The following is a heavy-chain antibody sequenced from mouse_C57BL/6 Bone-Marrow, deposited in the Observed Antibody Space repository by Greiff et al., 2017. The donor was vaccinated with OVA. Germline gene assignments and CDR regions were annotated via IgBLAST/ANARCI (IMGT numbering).Heavy chain of an antibody. CDR3: ARHEGGYYAAYFDY. J-gene: IGHJ2*01. Sequence: VQLQQSGPELVKPGASVKLSCKASGYAFSSSWMNWVKQRPGKGLEWIGRIYPGDGDTNYNGKFKGKATLTADKSSNTAYMQLSSLTSEDSAVYYCARHEGGYYAAYFDYWGQGTALTVSS. V-gene: IGHV1-82*01. CDR1: GYAFSSSW. D-gene: IGHD2-3*01. CDR2: IYPGDGDT.